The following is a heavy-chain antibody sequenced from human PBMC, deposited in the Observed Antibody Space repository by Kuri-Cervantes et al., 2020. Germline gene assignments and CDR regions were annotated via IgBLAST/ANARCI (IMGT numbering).Heavy chain of an antibody. V-gene: IGHV3-30*07. CDR3: ARACSDVTCAQTVTDAFDI. CDR1: GFTFSSYA. Sequence: GESLKISCAASGFTFSSYAMHWVRQAPGKGLEWVAVISYDGSNKYYADSVKGRFTISRDNSKNTQYLQMNSLRAEDTAVYFCARACSDVTCAQTVTDAFDIWGQGTLVTVSS. J-gene: IGHJ3*02. CDR2: ISYDGSNK. D-gene: IGHD4-17*01.